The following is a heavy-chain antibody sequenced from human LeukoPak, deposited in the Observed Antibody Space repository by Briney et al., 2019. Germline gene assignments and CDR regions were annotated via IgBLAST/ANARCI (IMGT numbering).Heavy chain of an antibody. CDR2: ISYDGSNK. V-gene: IGHV3-30*18. CDR3: AKGSGPFDI. CDR1: GFTLSSYG. Sequence: GGSLRLSCAASGFTLSSYGMHWVRQAPGKGLEWVAVISYDGSNKYYADSVKGRFTISRDNSKNTLYLQMNSLRAEDTAVYYCAKGSGPFDIWGQGTMVTVSS. J-gene: IGHJ3*02.